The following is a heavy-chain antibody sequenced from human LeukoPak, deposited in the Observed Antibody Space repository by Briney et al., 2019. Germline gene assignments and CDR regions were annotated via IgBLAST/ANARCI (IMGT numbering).Heavy chain of an antibody. J-gene: IGHJ5*02. Sequence: GGSLRLSCAASGFTFSSYGMHWVRQAPGKGLEWVAVISYDGNNKYYADSVKGRFTISRDNSKNTLYLQMNSLRAEDTAVYYCAKSSGSYIATWFDPWGQGTLVTVSS. CDR1: GFTFSSYG. CDR3: AKSSGSYIATWFDP. D-gene: IGHD1-26*01. V-gene: IGHV3-30*18. CDR2: ISYDGNNK.